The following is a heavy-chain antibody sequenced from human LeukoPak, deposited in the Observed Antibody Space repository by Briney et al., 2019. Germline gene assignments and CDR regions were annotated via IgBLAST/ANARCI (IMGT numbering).Heavy chain of an antibody. CDR1: GGSISSSNW. D-gene: IGHD5-18*01. Sequence: KPSETLSLTCAVSGGSISSSNWWSWVRQPPGKGLEWIGEIYHSGSTNYNPSLKSRVTISVDKSKNQFSLKLSSVTAADTAVYYCAREDSYGLGDAFDIWGQGTMVTVSS. CDR3: AREDSYGLGDAFDI. V-gene: IGHV4-4*02. J-gene: IGHJ3*02. CDR2: IYHSGST.